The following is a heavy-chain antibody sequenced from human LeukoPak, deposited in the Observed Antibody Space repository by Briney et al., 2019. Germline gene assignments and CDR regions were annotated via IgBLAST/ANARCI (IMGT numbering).Heavy chain of an antibody. Sequence: ASVKVSCKPSGYTFTRYGISWVRQAPGQGLEGMGWISAYEGNKKYAQKVQGRVSMTTDTSTSTAYMELRSLRSDDTAVYYSARDNAIIPADIADYWGQGTQVTVSS. J-gene: IGHJ4*02. CDR2: ISAYEGNK. V-gene: IGHV1-18*01. CDR1: GYTFTRYG. CDR3: ARDNAIIPADIADY. D-gene: IGHD2-2*01.